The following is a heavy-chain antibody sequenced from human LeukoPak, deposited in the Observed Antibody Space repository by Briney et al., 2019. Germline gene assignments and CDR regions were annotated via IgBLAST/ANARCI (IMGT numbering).Heavy chain of an antibody. CDR3: ARAKTRIVVVMGYFDY. CDR1: GFTFSSYW. CDR2: ISSSSSTI. D-gene: IGHD3-22*01. Sequence: GGSLRLSCAASGFTFSSYWMSWVRQAPGKGLEWVSYISSSSSTIYYADSVKGRFTISRDNAKNSLYLQMNSLRAEDTAVYYCARAKTRIVVVMGYFDYWGQGTLVTVSS. J-gene: IGHJ4*02. V-gene: IGHV3-48*01.